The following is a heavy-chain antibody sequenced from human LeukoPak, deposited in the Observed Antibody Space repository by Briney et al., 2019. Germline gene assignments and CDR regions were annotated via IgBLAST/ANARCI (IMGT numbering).Heavy chain of an antibody. CDR2: IIPIFGTA. V-gene: IGHV1-69*06. Sequence: SVKVSCKASGGTFSSYAISWVRQAPGQGLEWMGGIIPIFGTANYAQKFQGRVTITADKSTSTAYMELSSLRSEDTAVYYCARFGLGKHIEVAGIPFDIWGQGTMVTVSS. CDR1: GGTFSSYA. D-gene: IGHD6-19*01. CDR3: ARFGLGKHIEVAGIPFDI. J-gene: IGHJ3*02.